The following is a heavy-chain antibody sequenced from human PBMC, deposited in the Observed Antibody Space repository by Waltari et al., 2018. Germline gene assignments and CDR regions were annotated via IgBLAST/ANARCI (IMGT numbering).Heavy chain of an antibody. Sequence: EVQLVESGGGLVQPGGSLRLYCAASGFPFSSHWMNWVRQAPGKGLEWVALINQDGSGTYYVDSLKGRFTISRDNAKNSLYLQMNSLRVEDTAIYYCARDRGWGWLDPWGQGTLVTVSS. CDR1: GFPFSSHW. D-gene: IGHD3-10*01. CDR3: ARDRGWGWLDP. V-gene: IGHV3-7*01. CDR2: INQDGSGT. J-gene: IGHJ5*02.